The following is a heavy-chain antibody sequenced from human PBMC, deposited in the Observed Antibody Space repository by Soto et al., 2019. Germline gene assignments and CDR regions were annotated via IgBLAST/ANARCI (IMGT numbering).Heavy chain of an antibody. J-gene: IGHJ4*02. CDR2: TYYSSKWFY. CDR1: VYSVSSDSAA. V-gene: IGHV6-1*01. Sequence: SHTLSLTCAISVYSVSSDSAAWNWIRQSPSRGLEWLGRTYYSSKWFYDYAISVKSRITINPDTSKNQFYLQLNSVTPEDTAVYYCARGKYIGYRGGLDYWGQGILVNVS. D-gene: IGHD5-12*01. CDR3: ARGKYIGYRGGLDY.